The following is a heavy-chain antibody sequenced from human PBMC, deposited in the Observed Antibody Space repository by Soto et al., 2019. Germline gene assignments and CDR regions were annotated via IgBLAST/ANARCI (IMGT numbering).Heavy chain of an antibody. J-gene: IGHJ5*02. Sequence: ASVKVSCKASGYTLTSYYMHWVRQAPGQGLEWMGIIKHSGGSTSYAQKFQGRVTMTRDTSTSTVYMERSSLRSEDTAVYYCARAGYGGSGSYNWFDPWRKRTLVTVSS. CDR1: GYTLTSYY. CDR3: ARAGYGGSGSYNWFDP. D-gene: IGHD3-10*01. V-gene: IGHV1-46*03. CDR2: IKHSGGST.